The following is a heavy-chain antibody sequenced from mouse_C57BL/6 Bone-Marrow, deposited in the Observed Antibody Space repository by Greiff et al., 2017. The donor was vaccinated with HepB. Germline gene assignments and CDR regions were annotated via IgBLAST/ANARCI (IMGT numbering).Heavy chain of an antibody. CDR1: GYTFTDYY. CDR3: ARSRGYYYCFAY. J-gene: IGHJ3*01. Sequence: VQLQQSGPELVKPGASVKISCKASGYTFTDYYMNWVKQSHGKSLEWIGDINPNNGGTSYNQKFKGKATLTVDKSSSTAYMELRSLTSEDSAVYYCARSRGYYYCFAYWGQGTLVTVSA. D-gene: IGHD1-1*01. CDR2: INPNNGGT. V-gene: IGHV1-26*01.